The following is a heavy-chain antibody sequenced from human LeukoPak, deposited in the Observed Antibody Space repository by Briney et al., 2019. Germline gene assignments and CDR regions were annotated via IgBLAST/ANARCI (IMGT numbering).Heavy chain of an antibody. CDR1: GGSISSSSYY. CDR2: IYYSGST. Sequence: TSETLSLTCTVSGGSISSSSYYWGWIRQPPGKGLEWIGSIYYSGSTYYNPSLKSRVTISVDTSKNQFPLKLSSVTAADTAVYYCARGYGDLGYCGQGTLVTVSS. V-gene: IGHV4-39*01. D-gene: IGHD4-17*01. J-gene: IGHJ4*02. CDR3: ARGYGDLGY.